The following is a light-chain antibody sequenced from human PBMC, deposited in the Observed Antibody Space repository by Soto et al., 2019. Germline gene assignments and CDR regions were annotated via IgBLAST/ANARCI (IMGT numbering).Light chain of an antibody. J-gene: IGKJ4*01. CDR3: QQSYSTPLT. V-gene: IGKV1-39*01. CDR2: SAS. CDR1: QSISSW. Sequence: DIQITQSPSTLSASVGDRVTITCRASQSISSWLAWYQQKPGNAPKLLIYSASNLQSGVPSRFSGSGSGTDFTLTISSLLPEDFATYYCQQSYSTPLTFGGGTKVDI.